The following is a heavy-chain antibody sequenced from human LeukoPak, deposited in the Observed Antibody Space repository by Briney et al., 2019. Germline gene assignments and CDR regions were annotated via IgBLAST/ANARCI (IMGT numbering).Heavy chain of an antibody. CDR1: GFTFSSYW. CDR3: ARVSSSSWYYFDY. CDR2: IKQDGSEK. D-gene: IGHD6-13*01. J-gene: IGHJ4*02. V-gene: IGHV3-7*01. Sequence: GGSLRLSCAASGFTFSSYWMSWVRQAPGKGLEWVANIKQDGSEKYYVDSVKGRFTISRDNAKNSLYLQMNSLRAEDMAVYYCARVSSSSWYYFDYWGQGTLVTVSS.